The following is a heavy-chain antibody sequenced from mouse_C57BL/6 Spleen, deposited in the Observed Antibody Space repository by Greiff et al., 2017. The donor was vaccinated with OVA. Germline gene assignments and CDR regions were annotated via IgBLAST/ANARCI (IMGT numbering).Heavy chain of an antibody. CDR2: IYPGDGDT. Sequence: VQLQQSGAELVKPGASVKISCKASGYAFSSYWMNWVKQRPGKGLEWIGQIYPGDGDTNYNGKFKGKATLTADKSSSTAYMQLSSLTSEDSAVYFCARSDYGSSWYFDVWGTGTTVTVSS. CDR3: ARSDYGSSWYFDV. V-gene: IGHV1-80*01. D-gene: IGHD1-1*01. CDR1: GYAFSSYW. J-gene: IGHJ1*03.